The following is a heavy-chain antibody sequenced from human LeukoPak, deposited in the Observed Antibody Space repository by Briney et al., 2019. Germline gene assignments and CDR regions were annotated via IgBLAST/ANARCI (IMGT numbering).Heavy chain of an antibody. V-gene: IGHV4-59*01. CDR1: RGSIISYY. D-gene: IGHD6-19*01. J-gene: IGHJ6*02. CDR3: ARGNIAVTGPGVFYYYGMDV. CDR2: VFHTGST. Sequence: PSETLSLTCTVSRGSIISYYWSWIRQSPGKGLEWIGYVFHTGSTNYNPSLRSRVTMSVDTSRSQFSLEVRSVTAAGTGVYFCARGNIAVTGPGVFYYYGMDVWGQGTTVTVSS.